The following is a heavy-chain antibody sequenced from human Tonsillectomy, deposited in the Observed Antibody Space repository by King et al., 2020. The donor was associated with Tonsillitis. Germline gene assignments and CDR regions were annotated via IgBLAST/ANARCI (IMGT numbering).Heavy chain of an antibody. CDR1: GFTFGDYA. D-gene: IGHD1-7*01. Sequence: VQLVESGGGLVQPGRSLRLSCTASGFTFGDYAMNWVRQAPGKGLEWVGFIRSKVYGGTTEYAASVKGRFTISRDDSKTIAYLQMNSLKTEDTAVYFWTRSITRTTPAYGGQGTRVTVSS. CDR3: TRSITRTTPAY. V-gene: IGHV3-49*04. CDR2: IRSKVYGGTT. J-gene: IGHJ4*02.